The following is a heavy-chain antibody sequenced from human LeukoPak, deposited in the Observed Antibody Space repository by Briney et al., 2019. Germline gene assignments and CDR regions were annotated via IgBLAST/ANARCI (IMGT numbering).Heavy chain of an antibody. CDR1: GYSISSGYY. CDR3: ARAYSSSWFLNWFDP. CDR2: IYNSGNT. V-gene: IGHV4-38-2*02. D-gene: IGHD6-13*01. Sequence: SETLSLTCTVSGYSISSGYYWGWIRPPPGKGLEWIGRIYNSGNTYYNPSLKSRVTISVDTSKNQFSLKLNPVTAADTAIYYCARAYSSSWFLNWFDPWGQGILVTVSS. J-gene: IGHJ5*02.